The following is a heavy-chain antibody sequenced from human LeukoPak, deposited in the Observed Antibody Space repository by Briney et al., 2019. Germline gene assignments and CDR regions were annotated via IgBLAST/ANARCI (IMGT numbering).Heavy chain of an antibody. Sequence: PGGSLRLSCAASGFTFGTYAMSWVRQAPGKGLEWVSTISGSGGRTYYADSVKGRFTISRDKSKNTLYLQMNRLRAEDTAVYNCAKXYSGXYXXXDYWGXGTLVTXSS. CDR1: GFTFGTYA. CDR3: AKXYSGXYXXXDY. V-gene: IGHV3-23*01. J-gene: IGHJ4*02. D-gene: IGHD1-26*01. CDR2: ISGSGGRT.